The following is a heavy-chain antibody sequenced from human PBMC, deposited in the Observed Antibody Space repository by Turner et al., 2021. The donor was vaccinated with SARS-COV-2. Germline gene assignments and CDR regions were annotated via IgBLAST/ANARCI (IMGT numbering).Heavy chain of an antibody. CDR1: GFTFDDYG. CDR3: AKDSSGYRSYNWFDP. J-gene: IGHJ5*02. D-gene: IGHD3-22*01. CDR2: ISWNSGSI. Sequence: EVQLVESGGGLVQPGSALRLSCAASGFTFDDYGLHWGRQAPGRGLGWVSGISWNSGSIGDADSVKGRFTISRDNAKNSLYLQMSRLGAEDTALYYCAKDSSGYRSYNWFDPWGQGTLVTVSS. V-gene: IGHV3-9*01.